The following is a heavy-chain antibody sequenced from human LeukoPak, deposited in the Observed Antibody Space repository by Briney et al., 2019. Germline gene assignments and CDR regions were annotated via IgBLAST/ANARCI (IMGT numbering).Heavy chain of an antibody. Sequence: PSETLSLTCAVYGGSFSGHYWGWIRQPPGKGLEWIGNIYYSGSTYYNPSLKSRLTISVDTSKNQFSLKLSSVTAADTATYYCARRDGNSYWYFDLWGRGTLVIVSS. CDR3: ARRDGNSYWYFDL. D-gene: IGHD5-24*01. CDR1: GGSFSGHY. J-gene: IGHJ2*01. CDR2: IYYSGST. V-gene: IGHV4-34*01.